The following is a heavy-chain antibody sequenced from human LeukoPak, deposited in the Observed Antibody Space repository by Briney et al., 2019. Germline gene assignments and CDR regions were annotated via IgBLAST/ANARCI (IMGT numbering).Heavy chain of an antibody. J-gene: IGHJ4*02. CDR3: ARTTGIYSSYYFDY. Sequence: QPGGSLRLSCAASGFTSSAYWMHWVRQAPGKGLVWVSHINSDGSSTSYADSVKGRFTISRDNAKNTLYLQMSSLRAEDTAAYYCARTTGIYSSYYFDYWGQGSLVTVSS. CDR1: GFTSSAYW. CDR2: INSDGSST. V-gene: IGHV3-74*01. D-gene: IGHD1-26*01.